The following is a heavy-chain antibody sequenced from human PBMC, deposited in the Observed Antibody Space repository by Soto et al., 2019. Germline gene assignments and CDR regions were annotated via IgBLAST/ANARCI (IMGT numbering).Heavy chain of an antibody. CDR2: ISAYNGNT. CDR3: AREGGDSGYDYEDGLGY. D-gene: IGHD5-12*01. CDR1: GYTFTSYG. V-gene: IGHV1-18*01. Sequence: QVQLVQSGAEVKKPGASVKVSCKASGYTFTSYGISWVRQAPGQGLEWMGWISAYNGNTNYAQKLQGRVTMTTDTPSSTXYMELRSLRSDDTAVYYCAREGGDSGYDYEDGLGYWGQGTLVTVSS. J-gene: IGHJ4*02.